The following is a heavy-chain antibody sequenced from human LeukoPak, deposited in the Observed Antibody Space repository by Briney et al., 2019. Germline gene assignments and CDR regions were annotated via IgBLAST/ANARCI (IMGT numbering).Heavy chain of an antibody. D-gene: IGHD3-10*01. CDR1: GFTFSSYG. CDR3: ARDYYGSGSYSDFYYYYYGMDV. V-gene: IGHV3-33*01. Sequence: GGSLRLSCAASGFTFSSYGMHWVRQAPGKGLEWVAVIWYDGSNKYYADSVKGRFTISRDNSKNTLHLQMNSLRAEDTAVYYCARDYYGSGSYSDFYYYYYGMDVWGKGTTVTVSS. CDR2: IWYDGSNK. J-gene: IGHJ6*04.